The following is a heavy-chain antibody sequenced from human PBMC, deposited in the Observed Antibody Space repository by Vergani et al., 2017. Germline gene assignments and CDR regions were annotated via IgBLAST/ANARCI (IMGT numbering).Heavy chain of an antibody. CDR1: GGSISSYY. J-gene: IGHJ4*02. V-gene: IGHV4-59*01. Sequence: QVQLQESGPALVKPSETLSLTCTVSGGSISSYYWSWIRQPPGKGLDWIECIYYSGSTNYIHSLKSRVTISVDTSKKLFSLKLSSVTAADTAVYYCARAYYDILTGDDYWGQGTLVTVSS. CDR2: IYYSGST. CDR3: ARAYYDILTGDDY. D-gene: IGHD3-9*01.